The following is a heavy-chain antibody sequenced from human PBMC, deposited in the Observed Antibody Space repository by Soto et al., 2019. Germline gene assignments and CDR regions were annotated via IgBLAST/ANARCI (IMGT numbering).Heavy chain of an antibody. J-gene: IGHJ4*02. D-gene: IGHD4-17*01. Sequence: SETLSLTCTVSGGSISSYYWSWIRQPPGKGLEWIGYIYYSGSANYNPSLKSRVTISVDTSKNQFSLKLSSVTAADTAVYYCARRYGPGFDYWGQGTLVTVSS. V-gene: IGHV4-59*08. CDR1: GGSISSYY. CDR3: ARRYGPGFDY. CDR2: IYYSGSA.